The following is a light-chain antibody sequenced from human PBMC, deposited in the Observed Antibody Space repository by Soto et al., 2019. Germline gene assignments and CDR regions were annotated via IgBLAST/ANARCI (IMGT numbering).Light chain of an antibody. CDR3: QQYGSSPYT. Sequence: IVLTQSPGPLSLSPGERASLSCRASQSVRSGYLAWYQQKPGQAPRLLMYGASYRATGIPDRFSGGGSGTAFTLTGSRLEPEDFAVYYCQQYGSSPYTFGQGTKLEI. V-gene: IGKV3-20*01. CDR1: QSVRSGY. CDR2: GAS. J-gene: IGKJ2*01.